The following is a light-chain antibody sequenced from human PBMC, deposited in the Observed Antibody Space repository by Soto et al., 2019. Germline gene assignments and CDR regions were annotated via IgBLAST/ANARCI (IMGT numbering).Light chain of an antibody. J-gene: IGKJ5*01. Sequence: EIMKTQSPATLSVSPGERAALSCRASQSVSYNLAWYQQKPGQAPRLLIYYASTRATGIPARFSGSGSGTEFTLTISSLQSEDFALYYCQQYNNWPPITFGQGTRLEIK. CDR1: QSVSYN. CDR3: QQYNNWPPIT. V-gene: IGKV3-15*01. CDR2: YAS.